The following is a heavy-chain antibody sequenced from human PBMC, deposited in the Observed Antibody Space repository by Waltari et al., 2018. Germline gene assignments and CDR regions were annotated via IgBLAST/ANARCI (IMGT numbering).Heavy chain of an antibody. D-gene: IGHD6-13*01. CDR3: ARVVNSWCRREYIQN. V-gene: IGHV4-61*01. CDR2: IYHYGNP. CDR1: GDSVSSGHFY. J-gene: IGHJ1*01. Sequence: QVQLQESGPGLVKPSETLSLTCTLSGDSVSSGHFYWSWLRQAPGKGLEWIGYIYHYGNPYYNPALKSRVTISVDTAKNQFSLKLTSVTAEDTATYYCARVVNSWCRREYIQNWGQGTLVTVSS.